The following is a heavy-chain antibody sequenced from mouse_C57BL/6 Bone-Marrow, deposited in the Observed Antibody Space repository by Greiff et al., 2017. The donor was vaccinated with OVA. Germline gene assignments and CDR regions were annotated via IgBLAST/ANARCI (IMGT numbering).Heavy chain of an antibody. Sequence: QVHVKQSGAELVKPGASVKMSCKASGYTFTSYWITWVKQRPGQGLEWIGDIYPGSGSTNYNEKFKSKATLTVDTSSSTAYMQLSSLTSEDSAVYYCARGGQLGPRGAWFAYWGQGTLVTVSA. CDR1: GYTFTSYW. D-gene: IGHD3-2*01. CDR3: ARGGQLGPRGAWFAY. V-gene: IGHV1-55*01. J-gene: IGHJ3*01. CDR2: IYPGSGST.